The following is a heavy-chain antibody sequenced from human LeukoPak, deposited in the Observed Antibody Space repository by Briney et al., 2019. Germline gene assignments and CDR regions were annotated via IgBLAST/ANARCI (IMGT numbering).Heavy chain of an antibody. CDR3: ARAGMVRGGRTDYYFDY. J-gene: IGHJ4*02. D-gene: IGHD3-10*01. CDR2: INHSGST. V-gene: IGHV4-34*01. CDR1: GGSFSGYY. Sequence: SETLSLTCAVYGGSFSGYYWSWIRQPPGKGLEWIGEINHSGSTNYNPSLKSRVTISVDTYKNQFSLKLSSVTAADTAVYYCARAGMVRGGRTDYYFDYWGQGTLVTVSS.